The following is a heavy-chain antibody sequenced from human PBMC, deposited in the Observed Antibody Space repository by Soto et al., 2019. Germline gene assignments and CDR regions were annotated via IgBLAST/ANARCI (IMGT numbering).Heavy chain of an antibody. J-gene: IGHJ4*02. D-gene: IGHD5-12*01. CDR3: AKDGYSGYDSKVWVDY. CDR1: GFTFSSYG. Sequence: ESGGGVVQPGRSLRLSCAASGFTFSSYGMHWVRQAPGKGLEWVAVISYDGSNKYYADSVKGRFTISRDNSKNTLYLQMNSLRAEDTAVYYCAKDGYSGYDSKVWVDYWGQGTLVTVSS. CDR2: ISYDGSNK. V-gene: IGHV3-30*18.